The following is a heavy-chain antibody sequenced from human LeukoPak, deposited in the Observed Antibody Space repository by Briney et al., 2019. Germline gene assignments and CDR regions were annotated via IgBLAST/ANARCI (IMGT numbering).Heavy chain of an antibody. Sequence: GSLRLSCAASGFTFNNYAMSWVRQAPGKGLEWVGFIRSKVFGGTTEYAASVKGRFTISRDDSKSIAYLQMNSLKTEDTAVYYCSGSFGELTSFDYWGQGTLVTVSS. CDR3: SGSFGELTSFDY. J-gene: IGHJ4*02. CDR1: GFTFNNYA. CDR2: IRSKVFGGTT. V-gene: IGHV3-49*04. D-gene: IGHD3-10*01.